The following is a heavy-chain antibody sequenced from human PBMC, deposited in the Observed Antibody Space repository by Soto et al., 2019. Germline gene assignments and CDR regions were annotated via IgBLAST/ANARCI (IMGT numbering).Heavy chain of an antibody. CDR2: IYHSGST. D-gene: IGHD2-21*02. V-gene: IGHV4-59*12. CDR1: GGSISRYY. Sequence: PSETLSLTCTVSGGSISRYYLSWVRQPPGKGLEWIGYIYHSGSTIYNPSFKSRVTISVDTSKNQFSLQLSSVTAADTAVYFCAREDDGGDRDYYGLDVWGQGTTVTVSS. J-gene: IGHJ6*02. CDR3: AREDDGGDRDYYGLDV.